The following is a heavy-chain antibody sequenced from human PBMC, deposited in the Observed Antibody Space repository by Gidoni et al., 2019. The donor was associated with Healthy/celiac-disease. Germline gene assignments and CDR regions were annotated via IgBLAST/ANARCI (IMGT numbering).Heavy chain of an antibody. CDR3: ASRKKHYYDSSGYYYVGGFDY. CDR2: INHSGST. CDR1: GGSFSGYY. Sequence: QVQLQQWGAGLLKPSETLSLTCAVYGGSFSGYYWSWIRQPPGKGLEWIGEINHSGSTNYNPSLKSRVTISVDTSKNQFSLKLSSVTAADTAVYYCASRKKHYYDSSGYYYVGGFDYWGQGTLVTVSS. V-gene: IGHV4-34*01. D-gene: IGHD3-22*01. J-gene: IGHJ4*02.